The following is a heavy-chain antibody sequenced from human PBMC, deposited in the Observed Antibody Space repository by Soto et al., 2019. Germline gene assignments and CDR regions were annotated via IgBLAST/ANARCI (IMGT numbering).Heavy chain of an antibody. J-gene: IGHJ4*02. D-gene: IGHD4-17*01. CDR2: ISTWSSYS. CDR3: ARASHDYGALDY. Sequence: EVQLVESGGGLVKPGGSLRLSCTASGFTFSSYNMNWVRQAPGKGLEWVSYISTWSSYSFYADSVKGRFTISRDNSENSLYLQRDSLRDEDTAVYYCARASHDYGALDYWGQGALVTVSS. V-gene: IGHV3-21*02. CDR1: GFTFSSYN.